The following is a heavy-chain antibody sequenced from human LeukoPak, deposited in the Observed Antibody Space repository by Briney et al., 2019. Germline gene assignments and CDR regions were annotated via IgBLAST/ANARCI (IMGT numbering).Heavy chain of an antibody. D-gene: IGHD2-2*01. J-gene: IGHJ6*03. Sequence: GGSLRLSCAASGFTVSSNYMSWVRQAPGKGLEWVSGINWNGGSTGYADSVKGRFTISRDNAKNSLYLQMNSLRAEDTALYYCARGRYPIVVVPAAIAYYMDAWGKGTTVTVSS. V-gene: IGHV3-20*04. CDR3: ARGRYPIVVVPAAIAYYMDA. CDR1: GFTVSSNY. CDR2: INWNGGST.